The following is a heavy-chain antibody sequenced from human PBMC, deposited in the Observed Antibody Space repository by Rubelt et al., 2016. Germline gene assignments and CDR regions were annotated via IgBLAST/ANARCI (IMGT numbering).Heavy chain of an antibody. CDR2: INSDGRST. D-gene: IGHD1-1*01. Sequence: QVPGKGLVWVSRINSDGRSTSYVDSVKGRFTISRDNAKNTLYLQMNSLRAEDTAVYYCAKEEPSTGVIYWGQGTLVTVSS. V-gene: IGHV3-74*01. J-gene: IGHJ4*02. CDR3: AKEEPSTGVIY.